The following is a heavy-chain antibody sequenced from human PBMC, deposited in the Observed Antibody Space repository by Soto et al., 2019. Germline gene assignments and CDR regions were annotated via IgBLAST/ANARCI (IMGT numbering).Heavy chain of an antibody. Sequence: EVQLLESGGGLVQPGGSLRLSCAASGFTFSSYAMIWGRQAPGKGLEWVSTISGSGGSTYYADSVKGRFTISRDNSKNTLYLQMNSLRAEDTAVYYCAKDQRQQQVSNYFDYWGQRTLVTVSS. V-gene: IGHV3-23*01. CDR2: ISGSGGST. CDR1: GFTFSSYA. J-gene: IGHJ4*02. D-gene: IGHD6-13*01. CDR3: AKDQRQQQVSNYFDY.